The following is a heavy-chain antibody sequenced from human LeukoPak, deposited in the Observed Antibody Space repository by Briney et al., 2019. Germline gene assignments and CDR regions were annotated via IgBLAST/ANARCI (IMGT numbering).Heavy chain of an antibody. D-gene: IGHD3-9*01. Sequence: GGSLRLSCAASGFSVSGNWMHWVRQAPGKGLEWVSSISSSSSYIYYADSVKGRFTISRDNAKNSLYLQMNSLRAEDTAVYYCARDSYDILTNPPDYWGQGTLVTVSS. CDR1: GFSVSGNW. J-gene: IGHJ4*02. CDR2: ISSSSSYI. V-gene: IGHV3-21*01. CDR3: ARDSYDILTNPPDY.